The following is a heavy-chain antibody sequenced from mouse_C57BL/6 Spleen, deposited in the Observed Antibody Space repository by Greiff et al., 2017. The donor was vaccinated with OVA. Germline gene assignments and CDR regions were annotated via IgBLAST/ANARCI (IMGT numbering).Heavy chain of an antibody. CDR3: ARAHYYGSSYNAMDY. V-gene: IGHV3-6*01. D-gene: IGHD1-1*01. CDR1: GYSITSGYY. Sequence: EVQLVESGPGLVKPSQSLSLTCSVTGYSITSGYYWNWIRQFPGNKLEWMGYISYDGSNNYNPSLKNRISITRDTSKNQFFLKLNSVTTEDTATYYCARAHYYGSSYNAMDYWGQGTSVTVSS. J-gene: IGHJ4*01. CDR2: ISYDGSN.